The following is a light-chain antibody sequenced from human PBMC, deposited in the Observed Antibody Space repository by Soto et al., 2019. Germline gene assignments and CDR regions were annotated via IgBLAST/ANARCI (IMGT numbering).Light chain of an antibody. CDR2: EVS. Sequence: QSALTQPASVSGSSGQSITISCTGTSRDVGGYKYVSWYQQHPGKAPKLIIYEVSNRPSGVSNRFSGSKSGNTASLTISGLQAEDEADYYCTSYRGSSTLVFGGGTKLTVL. J-gene: IGLJ2*01. CDR1: SRDVGGYKY. V-gene: IGLV2-14*01. CDR3: TSYRGSSTLV.